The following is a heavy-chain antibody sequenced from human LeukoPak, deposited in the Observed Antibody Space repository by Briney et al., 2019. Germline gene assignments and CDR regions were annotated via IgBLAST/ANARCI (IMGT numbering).Heavy chain of an antibody. Sequence: RPSETLSLTCAVYGGSFSGYYWSWIRQPPGKGLEWIGEIKNSGSTNYNPSLKSRVTISVDTSKNQFSLKLSSVTAADTAVYYCARGPDVYSSSWYGGGMDVWGQGTTVTVSS. V-gene: IGHV4-34*01. CDR2: IKNSGST. J-gene: IGHJ6*02. CDR1: GGSFSGYY. CDR3: ARGPDVYSSSWYGGGMDV. D-gene: IGHD6-13*01.